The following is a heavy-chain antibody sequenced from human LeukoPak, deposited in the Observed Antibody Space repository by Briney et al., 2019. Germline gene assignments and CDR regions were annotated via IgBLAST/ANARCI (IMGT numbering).Heavy chain of an antibody. V-gene: IGHV4-39*07. D-gene: IGHD6-19*01. CDR1: GGSINSTTYS. J-gene: IGHJ4*02. CDR2: IYYSGST. CDR3: ARDFSDGAVAGRPYSRFDY. Sequence: SETLSLTCTVSGGSINSTTYSWDWIRQPPGKGLEWIGSIYYSGSTYYNPSLKSRVTISVDTSKNQFSLKLSSVTAADTAVYYCARDFSDGAVAGRPYSRFDYWGQGTLVTVSS.